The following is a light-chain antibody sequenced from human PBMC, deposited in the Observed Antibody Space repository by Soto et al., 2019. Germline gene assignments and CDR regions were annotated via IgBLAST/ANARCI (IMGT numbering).Light chain of an antibody. V-gene: IGLV1-44*01. CDR1: SSNIGSNT. J-gene: IGLJ2*01. CDR3: AAWDNSLNGVA. CDR2: TNN. Sequence: QSVLTQPPSASGTPGQRVTISCSGSSSNIGSNTVNWYQQLPGTAPKLLMHTNNQRPSGVPDRFSGSKSGTSASLAISGLQSDDEADYCCAAWDNSLNGVAFGGGTKLTVL.